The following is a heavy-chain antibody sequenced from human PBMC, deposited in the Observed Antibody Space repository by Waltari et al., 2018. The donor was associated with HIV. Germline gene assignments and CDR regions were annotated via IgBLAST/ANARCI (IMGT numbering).Heavy chain of an antibody. CDR1: GFTFSSYA. Sequence: QVQLVESGGGAVKPGRSLRLSCAASGFTFSSYAMHWVRQAPGKGLEWVAVISYDGRNKYYADAVKGRFTISRDNSKNTLYLQINSLRAEDTAVYYCARPMNYGDYPYYFDYWGQGTLVTVSS. J-gene: IGHJ4*02. D-gene: IGHD4-17*01. CDR3: ARPMNYGDYPYYFDY. CDR2: ISYDGRNK. V-gene: IGHV3-30*01.